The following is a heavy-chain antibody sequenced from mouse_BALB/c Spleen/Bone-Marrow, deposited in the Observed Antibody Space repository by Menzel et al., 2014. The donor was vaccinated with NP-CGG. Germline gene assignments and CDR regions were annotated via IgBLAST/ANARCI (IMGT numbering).Heavy chain of an antibody. CDR2: IDPANGNT. CDR3: ARGYYYGSSSWFAY. D-gene: IGHD1-1*01. V-gene: IGHV14-3*02. Sequence: EVHLVESGAELVKPGASVKLSCTASGFNIKDTYMHWVEQRPEQGLEWIGRIDPANGNTKYDPKFQGKATITADTSSNTAYLQLSSLTSGDTAVYYCARGYYYGSSSWFAYWGQGTLVTVSA. CDR1: GFNIKDTY. J-gene: IGHJ3*01.